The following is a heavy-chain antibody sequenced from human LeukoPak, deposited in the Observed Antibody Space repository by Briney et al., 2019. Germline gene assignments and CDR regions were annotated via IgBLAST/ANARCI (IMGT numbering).Heavy chain of an antibody. V-gene: IGHV4-4*07. D-gene: IGHD6-19*01. Sequence: SETLSLTCSVSGGSISSYYWSWIRQPAGKGLEWIGRIYTSGSTNYNPSLKSRVTMSVDTSKNQFSLKLSSVTAADTAVYYCARDHRSGWSNDWYFDLWGRGTLVTVSS. CDR2: IYTSGST. J-gene: IGHJ2*01. CDR1: GGSISSYY. CDR3: ARDHRSGWSNDWYFDL.